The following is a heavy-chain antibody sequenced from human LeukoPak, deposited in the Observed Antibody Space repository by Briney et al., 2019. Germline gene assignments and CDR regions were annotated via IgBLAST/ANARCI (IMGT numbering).Heavy chain of an antibody. CDR1: GFTFSDYA. Sequence: GGSLRLSCSGSGFTFSDYAMFWVRQAPGKGLEYVSAIMSNGRSTYLADTVKDRFTISRDNSKDMLYLQMSSLRPEDTAVYYCVKAKYYSWSDGSSFDCWGQGTLVTASS. CDR3: VKAKYYSWSDGSSFDC. CDR2: IMSNGRST. V-gene: IGHV3-64D*06. J-gene: IGHJ4*02. D-gene: IGHD1-1*01.